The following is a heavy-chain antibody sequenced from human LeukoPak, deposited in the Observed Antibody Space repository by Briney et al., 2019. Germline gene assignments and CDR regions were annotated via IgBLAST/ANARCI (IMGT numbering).Heavy chain of an antibody. D-gene: IGHD6-13*01. CDR2: INHSGST. J-gene: IGHJ4*02. V-gene: IGHV4-34*01. Sequence: SETLSLTCAVYGGSFSGYYWSWIRQPPGKGLEWIGEINHSGSTNYNPSLKSRVTISVDTSKNQFSLKLTSVTAADTAVYYCARHWGGGSSGFDYWGQGTLVTVSS. CDR3: ARHWGGGSSGFDY. CDR1: GGSFSGYY.